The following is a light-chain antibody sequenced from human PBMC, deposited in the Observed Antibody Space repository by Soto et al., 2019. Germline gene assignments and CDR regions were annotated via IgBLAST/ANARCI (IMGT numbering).Light chain of an antibody. CDR3: LQHNTYPLT. CDR2: TAS. V-gene: IGKV1-17*01. Sequence: DIQMTQSPSSLSASVGDRVTITCRASQGIRHDLGWYQQKPGKAPKRLIYTASSLQSGVPSRFSGSGSGTEFTLTISSLQPEEFATYYCLQHNTYPLTFGGGTKVEIK. J-gene: IGKJ4*01. CDR1: QGIRHD.